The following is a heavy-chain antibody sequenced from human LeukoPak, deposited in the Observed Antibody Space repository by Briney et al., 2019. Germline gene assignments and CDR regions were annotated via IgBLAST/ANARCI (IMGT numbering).Heavy chain of an antibody. J-gene: IGHJ4*02. CDR1: GGSISSGGYY. CDR2: IYYSGST. D-gene: IGHD5-24*01. CDR3: ARVRGGYNSGYFDY. Sequence: SETLSLTCTVSGGSISSGGYYWSWIRQHPGKGLEWIGYIYYSGSTYYNPSLKSRVTISVDTSKNQFSLKLSSVTAADTAVYYCARVRGGYNSGYFDYWGQGTLVTVSS. V-gene: IGHV4-31*03.